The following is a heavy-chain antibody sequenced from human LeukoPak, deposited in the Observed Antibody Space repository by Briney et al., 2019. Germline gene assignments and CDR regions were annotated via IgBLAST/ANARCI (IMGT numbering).Heavy chain of an antibody. V-gene: IGHV1-69*06. CDR3: ARGPSSSSAPLPYYYYYYMDV. J-gene: IGHJ6*03. Sequence: ASVKVSCKASGGTFSSYAISWVRQAPGQGLEWMGGIIPIFGTANYAQKFQGRVTITADKSTSTAYMELSSLRSEDTAVYYCARGPSSSSAPLPYYYYYYMDVWGKGTTVTVSS. CDR2: IIPIFGTA. CDR1: GGTFSSYA. D-gene: IGHD6-6*01.